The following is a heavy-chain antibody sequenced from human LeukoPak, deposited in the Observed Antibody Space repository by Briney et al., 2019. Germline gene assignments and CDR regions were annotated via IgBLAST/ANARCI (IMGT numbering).Heavy chain of an antibody. Sequence: PQPPRKGPECIGRIYTSGSTNYSPSLKSRVSISLDTSKNQFSLNLSSVTAADTAVYYCARDSHSSGWTYFDSWGQGTLVTVSS. CDR2: IYTSGST. CDR3: ARDSHSSGWTYFDS. J-gene: IGHJ4*02. D-gene: IGHD6-19*01. V-gene: IGHV4-61*02.